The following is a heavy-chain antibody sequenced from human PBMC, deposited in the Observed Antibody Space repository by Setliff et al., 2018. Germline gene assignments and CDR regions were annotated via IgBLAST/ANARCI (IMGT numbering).Heavy chain of an antibody. CDR2: IYTSSST. D-gene: IGHD6-25*01. V-gene: IGHV4-61*09. CDR1: DDSISSRHYY. CDR3: ARMSGSQYMDV. Sequence: PSETLSLTCTVSDDSISSRHYYWSWIRQPAGKGLEWRGQIYTSSSTNYNPSLKGRATLSIDASKRQFSLKLTSVTASDTAVYYCARMSGSQYMDVWGKGTTVTVSS. J-gene: IGHJ6*03.